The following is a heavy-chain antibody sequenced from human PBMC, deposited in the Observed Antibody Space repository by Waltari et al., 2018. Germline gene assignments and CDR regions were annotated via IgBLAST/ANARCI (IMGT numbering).Heavy chain of an antibody. CDR3: AREIYGGNSRPYDY. Sequence: QVQLQESGPGLVKPSETLSLTCTVSGGSITGYYWSWIRQPPGKGLEWIGHIYYNGNTDYNPSLKSRVTISVYTSKNQFSLKLSSVTAADTAVYYCAREIYGGNSRPYDYWGQGTLVTVSS. CDR2: IYYNGNT. CDR1: GGSITGYY. V-gene: IGHV4-59*01. J-gene: IGHJ4*02. D-gene: IGHD4-17*01.